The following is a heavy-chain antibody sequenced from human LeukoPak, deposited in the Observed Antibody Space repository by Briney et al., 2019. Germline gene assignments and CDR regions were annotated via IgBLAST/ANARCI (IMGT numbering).Heavy chain of an antibody. CDR2: MYSGEST. D-gene: IGHD2-8*01. J-gene: IGHJ2*01. V-gene: IGHV3-53*04. CDR3: ARAKWGSYWYFDL. Sequence: PGGSLRLSCVASGFNVNTNYLSWVRQAPGKGLEWVSIMYSGESTYYANSVRGRFTISRHDSKNTLYLQMNTLRPEDTALYYCARAKWGSYWYFDLWGRGNLVTVSS. CDR1: GFNVNTNY.